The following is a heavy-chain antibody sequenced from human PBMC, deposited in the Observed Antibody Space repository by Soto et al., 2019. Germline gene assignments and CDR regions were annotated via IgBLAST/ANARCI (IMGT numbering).Heavy chain of an antibody. J-gene: IGHJ5*02. CDR2: IWYDGSNK. D-gene: IGHD6-19*01. Sequence: QVQLVESGGGVVQPGRSLRLSCAASGFTFSSYGMHWVRQAPGKGLEWVAVIWYDGSNKYYADSVKGRFTISRDNSKNTLYLQMNSLRAEDTAVYYCARESEQWLVRQVWFDPWGQGTLVTVSS. CDR3: ARESEQWLVRQVWFDP. V-gene: IGHV3-33*01. CDR1: GFTFSSYG.